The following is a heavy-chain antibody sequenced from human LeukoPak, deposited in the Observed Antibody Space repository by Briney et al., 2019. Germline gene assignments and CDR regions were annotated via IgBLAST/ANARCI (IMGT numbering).Heavy chain of an antibody. V-gene: IGHV4-31*03. Sequence: SQTLSLTCTVSGGSISSADYYWSWIRQHPGKGLEWIGYIYYSGSTYYNPSLKSRVTISVDTSKNQFSLKLSSVTAADTAVYYCARVLRSSGSPDYWGQGTLVTVSS. CDR1: GGSISSADYY. CDR2: IYYSGST. D-gene: IGHD3-22*01. CDR3: ARVLRSSGSPDY. J-gene: IGHJ4*02.